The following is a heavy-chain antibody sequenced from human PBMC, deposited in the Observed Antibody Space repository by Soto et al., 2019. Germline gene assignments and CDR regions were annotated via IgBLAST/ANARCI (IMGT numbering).Heavy chain of an antibody. CDR1: GSAFEGNG. CDR2: TSWNSVSI. D-gene: IGHD5-18*01. Sequence: EVQVVESGGGLVQPGRSLRISCAASGSAFEGNGMHWVRQAPGKGLEWVSGTSWNSVSIGYADSVKGRFTISRDNANNSLSLQMNGLRAEDTAFYYCAKGRRAMAFFDLWGQGILVTVSS. J-gene: IGHJ4*02. CDR3: AKGRRAMAFFDL. V-gene: IGHV3-9*01.